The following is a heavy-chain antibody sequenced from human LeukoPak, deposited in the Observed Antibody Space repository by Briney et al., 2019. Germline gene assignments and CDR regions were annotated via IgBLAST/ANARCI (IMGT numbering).Heavy chain of an antibody. J-gene: IGHJ5*02. Sequence: GGSLRLSCAASGFTFSDYYMSWIRQAPGKGLEGVSYISSSGSTIYYADSVKGRFTISRDNAKNSLYLQMNSLRAEDTAVYYCARDSINNWFDPWGQGTLVTVSS. CDR2: ISSSGSTI. CDR1: GFTFSDYY. D-gene: IGHD3-10*01. CDR3: ARDSINNWFDP. V-gene: IGHV3-11*01.